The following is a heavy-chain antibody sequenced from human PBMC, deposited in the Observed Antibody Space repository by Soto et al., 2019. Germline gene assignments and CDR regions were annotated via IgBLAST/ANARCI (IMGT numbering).Heavy chain of an antibody. CDR2: IYSSGDT. Sequence: EVQLVESGGGLVQPGGSLRLSCAASGFSVSDNYMSWVRQAPGKGLEWISVIYSSGDTYYAAPVKGGLTISRDNARNTLYLQINDRRVDDTAIYYCARDPGYGRGVSFDPWGQGIPVTVSS. V-gene: IGHV3-66*01. CDR1: GFSVSDNY. CDR3: ARDPGYGRGVSFDP. J-gene: IGHJ5*02. D-gene: IGHD2-8*01.